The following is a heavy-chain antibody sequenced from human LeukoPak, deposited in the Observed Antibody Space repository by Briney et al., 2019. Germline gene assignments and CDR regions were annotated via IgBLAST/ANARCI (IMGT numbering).Heavy chain of an antibody. D-gene: IGHD3-10*01. J-gene: IGHJ6*03. CDR1: GYTFTSYG. Sequence: ASVKVSCKASGYTFTSYGISWVRQAPGQGLEWMGYIITYNGNTNYAQKLQGRVTMTTDTSTSTAYMELSSLRSEDTAVYYCARDGGGGLWFGELFDYYYYYMDVWGKGTTVTISS. V-gene: IGHV1-18*01. CDR3: ARDGGGGLWFGELFDYYYYYMDV. CDR2: IITYNGNT.